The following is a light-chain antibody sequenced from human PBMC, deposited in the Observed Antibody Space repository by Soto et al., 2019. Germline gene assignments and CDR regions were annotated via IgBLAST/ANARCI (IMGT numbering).Light chain of an antibody. V-gene: IGKV1-33*01. J-gene: IGKJ5*01. CDR1: QDISNS. CDR3: QQYDNLPIT. Sequence: DIQMTQSPSSLSASVGDRVTITCQASQDISNSLTWYQQKPGKAPKLLIYDASNLETGVPSRFSGSGSGTDFTFTISSLQPEDIATYCCQQYDNLPITFGQGTRLEIK. CDR2: DAS.